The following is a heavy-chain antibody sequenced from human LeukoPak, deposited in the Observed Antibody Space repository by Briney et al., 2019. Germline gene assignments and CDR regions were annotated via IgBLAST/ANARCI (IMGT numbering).Heavy chain of an antibody. CDR3: ARTTSSSWTNYYYYYMDV. Sequence: ASVKVSCKATGYTFTSYGISWVREAPGQVLEWMGWISAYNGNTNYAQKFQGRVTMTRDTSISTAYMELSRLRSDDTAVYYCARTTSSSWTNYYYYYMDVWGKGTTVTISS. V-gene: IGHV1-18*01. J-gene: IGHJ6*03. D-gene: IGHD6-13*01. CDR1: GYTFTSYG. CDR2: ISAYNGNT.